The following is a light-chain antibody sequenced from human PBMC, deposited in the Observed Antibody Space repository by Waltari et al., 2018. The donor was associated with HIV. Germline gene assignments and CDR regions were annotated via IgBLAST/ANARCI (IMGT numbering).Light chain of an antibody. CDR1: QSVSSSY. CDR3: QQYDTSPRRLT. Sequence: EIVLTQSPGTLSLSPGEGATLSCRASQSVSSSYLAWYQQKPGQAPRLLIYAASSRATGIPDRFSGSGSGTDFTLTISRLEPEDFAVYYCQQYDTSPRRLTFGGGTKVEI. CDR2: AAS. J-gene: IGKJ4*01. V-gene: IGKV3-20*01.